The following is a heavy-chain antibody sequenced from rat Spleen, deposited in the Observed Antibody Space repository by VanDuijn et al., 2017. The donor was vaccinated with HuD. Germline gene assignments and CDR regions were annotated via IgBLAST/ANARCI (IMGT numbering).Heavy chain of an antibody. D-gene: IGHD1-11*01. CDR3: ARDRGRRPLDY. J-gene: IGHJ2*01. CDR2: IWGDGST. CDR1: GFSLISNS. V-gene: IGHV2-1*01. Sequence: QVQLKESRPGLVQPSQTLSLICTVSGFSLISNSVHWVRQPPGKGLEWMGGIWGDGSTDYNSALKSRLSISRDTSKSQVYLKVNSLQTGDTATYYGARDRGRRPLDYWGQGVMVTVSS.